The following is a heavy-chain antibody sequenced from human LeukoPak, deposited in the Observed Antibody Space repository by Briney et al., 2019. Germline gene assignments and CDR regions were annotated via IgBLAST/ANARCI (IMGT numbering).Heavy chain of an antibody. Sequence: SETLSLTCTVSGGSMSNYYWIWIRQPPGKGLEWIGYIYYSGTTSYNPSLKSRVTISVDTSKNQFSLKLNSMTAADAAVYYCARGQFYHDSTGYSDWGQGTLVTVSS. CDR3: ARGQFYHDSTGYSD. V-gene: IGHV4-59*01. CDR2: IYYSGTT. J-gene: IGHJ4*02. CDR1: GGSMSNYY. D-gene: IGHD3-22*01.